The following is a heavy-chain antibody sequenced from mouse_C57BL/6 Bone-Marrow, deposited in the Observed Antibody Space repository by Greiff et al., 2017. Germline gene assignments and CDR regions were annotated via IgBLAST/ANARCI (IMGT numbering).Heavy chain of an antibody. CDR3: ARGGYYGAY. CDR2: IDPEDGET. V-gene: IGHV14-2*01. Sequence: EVQLHQSGAELVKPGASVKLSCTASGFNIKDYYMHWVKQRTEQGLEWIGRIDPEDGETKYAPKFQGKATLTADTSSNTAYLQLSSLTSEDTAVYYCARGGYYGAYGCRGPLVPVSA. D-gene: IGHD2-3*01. CDR1: GFNIKDYY. J-gene: IGHJ3*01.